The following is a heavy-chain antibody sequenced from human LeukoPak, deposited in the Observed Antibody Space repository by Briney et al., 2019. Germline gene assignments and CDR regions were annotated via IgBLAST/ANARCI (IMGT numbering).Heavy chain of an antibody. Sequence: VASVKVSCTASGGTFSSYAISWVRQAPGQGLEWMGRIIPILGIANYAQKFQGRVTITADKSTSTAYMELSSLRSEDTAVYYCARDRPEKHYYYYGMDVWGQGTTVTVSS. CDR1: GGTFSSYA. V-gene: IGHV1-69*04. CDR2: IIPILGIA. J-gene: IGHJ6*02. CDR3: ARDRPEKHYYYYGMDV.